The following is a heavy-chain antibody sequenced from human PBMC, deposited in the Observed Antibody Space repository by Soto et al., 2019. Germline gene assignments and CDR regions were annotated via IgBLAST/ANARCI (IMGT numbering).Heavy chain of an antibody. CDR1: GFTFKNYA. D-gene: IGHD3-3*01. CDR2: MTGGGTT. V-gene: IGHV3-23*01. CDR3: AKLKGGLGRFYGLDA. J-gene: IGHJ6*02. Sequence: GSLRLSCRASGFTFKNYAMTWVRKCPGKGLQWVSLMTGGGTTDYADSAKGRFIISRDNSKNTLSLQMHNLRADDTALYYCAKLKGGLGRFYGLDAWGQGTMVTVSS.